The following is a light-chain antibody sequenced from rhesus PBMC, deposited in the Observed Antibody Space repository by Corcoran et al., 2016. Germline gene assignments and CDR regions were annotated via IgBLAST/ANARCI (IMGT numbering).Light chain of an antibody. Sequence: DIQMSQSPSSLSASVGDRVTITCRASQGISRYLNWYQQKPGNAPKLLIYYANSLTSGVPSRFSGRGSGTEFTLTISSLQPEDFATYYWQQGNSNPWTFGQGTKVEV. J-gene: IGKJ1*01. CDR2: YAN. V-gene: IGKV1-32*02. CDR1: QGISRY. CDR3: QQGNSNPWT.